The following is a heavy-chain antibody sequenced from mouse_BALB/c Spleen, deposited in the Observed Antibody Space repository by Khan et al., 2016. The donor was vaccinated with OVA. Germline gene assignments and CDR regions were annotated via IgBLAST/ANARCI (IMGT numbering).Heavy chain of an antibody. CDR1: GYTFTSYW. V-gene: IGHV1S41*01. CDR2: IAPGSSNV. D-gene: IGHD1-1*01. J-gene: IGHJ4*01. Sequence: DLVKPGASVKLSCKASGYTFTSYWINWIKQRPGQGLEWIGRIAPGSSNVYYHDMFRGTATLTVDTSSSTAYIQLDRLSSEDSAFYFCARENYYGRSSYAMDYWGQGTSDTVSS. CDR3: ARENYYGRSSYAMDY.